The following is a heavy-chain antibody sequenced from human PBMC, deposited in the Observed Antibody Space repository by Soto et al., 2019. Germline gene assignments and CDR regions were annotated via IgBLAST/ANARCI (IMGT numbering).Heavy chain of an antibody. CDR3: ARESSDFWSGYHFDY. J-gene: IGHJ4*02. Sequence: PGGSLRLSCAASGFTFSDYYMSWICQAPGKGLEWVSYISSSSSYTNYADSVKGRFTISRDNAKNSLYLQMNSLRAEDTAVYYCARESSDFWSGYHFDYWGQGTLVTVSS. V-gene: IGHV3-11*06. CDR1: GFTFSDYY. CDR2: ISSSSSYT. D-gene: IGHD3-3*01.